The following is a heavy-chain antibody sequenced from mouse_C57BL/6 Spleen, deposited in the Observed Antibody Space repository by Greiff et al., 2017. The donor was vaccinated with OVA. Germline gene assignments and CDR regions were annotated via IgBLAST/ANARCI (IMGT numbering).Heavy chain of an antibody. V-gene: IGHV1-4*01. CDR3: ARLWDCFDY. CDR2: INPSSGGT. J-gene: IGHJ2*01. CDR1: GYTFTSYT. Sequence: VQLQQSGAELARPGASVKMSCKASGYTFTSYTMHWVKQRPGQGLEWIGYINPSSGGTKYNQKFKDKATLTADKSSSTAYMQLSSLTSEDAAVYYCARLWDCFDYWGQGTTLTVSS.